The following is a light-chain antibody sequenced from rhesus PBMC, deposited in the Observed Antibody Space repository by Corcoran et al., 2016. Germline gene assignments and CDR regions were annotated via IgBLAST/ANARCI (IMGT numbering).Light chain of an antibody. Sequence: AIQMTQSPSSLSASVGDTVTITCRASQSIGSNLAWYQQKPGKVPKLLIYAASTLQSEVPSRFSGSGSGTDFTLTSSSLQPEDFATYYCQKCDSAPFTVGPGTRLDIK. CDR2: AAS. V-gene: IGKV1-59*02. CDR3: QKCDSAPFT. CDR1: QSIGSN. J-gene: IGKJ3*01.